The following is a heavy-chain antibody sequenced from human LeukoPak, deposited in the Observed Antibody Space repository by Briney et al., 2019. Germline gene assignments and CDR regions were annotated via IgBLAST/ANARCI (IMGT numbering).Heavy chain of an antibody. CDR1: GYTFTGYY. CDR3: ARDASGYPTEYLQH. V-gene: IGHV1-2*02. D-gene: IGHD3-22*01. Sequence: ASVKVSCKASGYTFTGYYMHWVRQAPGQELEWMGWINPNSGGTNYAQKFQGRVTMTRDTSISTAYMELSRLRSDDTAVYYCARDASGYPTEYLQHWGQGTLVTVSS. CDR2: INPNSGGT. J-gene: IGHJ1*01.